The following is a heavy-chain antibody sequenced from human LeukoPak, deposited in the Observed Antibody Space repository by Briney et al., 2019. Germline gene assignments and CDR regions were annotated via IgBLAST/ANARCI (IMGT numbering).Heavy chain of an antibody. J-gene: IGHJ3*02. Sequence: SETLSITCAGYGGSFSGYYWSWIGQPPGKGLYWIGEINHSGSTNYNPSLKSRVTISVDTSKNQFSLKLSSGTAADTAVYYCARESTYDFWSGYYSFDAFDIWGQGTMVTVSS. CDR3: ARESTYDFWSGYYSFDAFDI. D-gene: IGHD3-3*01. CDR1: GGSFSGYY. V-gene: IGHV4-34*01. CDR2: INHSGST.